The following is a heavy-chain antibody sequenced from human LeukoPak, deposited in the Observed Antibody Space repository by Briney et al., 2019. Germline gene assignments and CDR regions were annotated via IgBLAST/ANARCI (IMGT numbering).Heavy chain of an antibody. CDR2: IDKEKNSYATAS. J-gene: IGHJ5*02. CDR1: GFTFSGSA. CDR3: TRDSGTYNWLDP. Sequence: GGSLRLSCAASGFTFSGSAIHWVRQSFGKGLEWIGHIDKEKNSYATASAYAVSVEGRFTVSRDDSKNMALLQMGGLKTEDTALYFCTRDSGTYNWLDPWGQGTLVTVSS. V-gene: IGHV3-73*01. D-gene: IGHD1-26*01.